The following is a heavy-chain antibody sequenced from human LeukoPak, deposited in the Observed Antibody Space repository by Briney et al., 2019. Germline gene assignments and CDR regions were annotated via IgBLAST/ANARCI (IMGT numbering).Heavy chain of an antibody. Sequence: SETLSLTCTVSGGSISNYYWSWIRQPPGKGLEWIGYIYYSGSANYNPPLKSRVTISVDTSNNQFSLKLSSVTAADTAVYYCARDRRGYYDSSGYYNDAFDVWGQGTMVTVSS. J-gene: IGHJ3*01. CDR2: IYYSGSA. D-gene: IGHD3-22*01. V-gene: IGHV4-59*01. CDR1: GGSISNYY. CDR3: ARDRRGYYDSSGYYNDAFDV.